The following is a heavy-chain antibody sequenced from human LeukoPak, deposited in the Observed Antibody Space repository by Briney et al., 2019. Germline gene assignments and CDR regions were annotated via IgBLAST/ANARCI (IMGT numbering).Heavy chain of an antibody. V-gene: IGHV3-73*01. Sequence: PGGSLRLSCAASGFTFSGSAMHWVRQASGKGLEWVGRIRSKANSYATAYAASVKGRFTISRDDSKNTAYLQMNSLKTEDTAVYYCTRSLHYYGGNSGFDYWGQGTLVTVSS. CDR3: TRSLHYYGGNSGFDY. CDR2: IRSKANSYAT. J-gene: IGHJ4*02. CDR1: GFTFSGSA. D-gene: IGHD4-23*01.